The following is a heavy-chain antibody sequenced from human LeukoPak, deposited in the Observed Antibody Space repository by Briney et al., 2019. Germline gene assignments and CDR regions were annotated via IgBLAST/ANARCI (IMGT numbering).Heavy chain of an antibody. CDR3: ARGESRDGYNHDY. V-gene: IGHV4-59*01. D-gene: IGHD5-12*01. J-gene: IGHJ4*02. CDR1: GASISSYY. Sequence: SETLSLTCTVSGASISSYYWSWIRQPPGKGLEWIGYIYYSGSTNYNPSLKSRVTISVDTSKNQFSLKLSSVTAADTAVYYCARGESRDGYNHDYWGQGTLVTVSS. CDR2: IYYSGST.